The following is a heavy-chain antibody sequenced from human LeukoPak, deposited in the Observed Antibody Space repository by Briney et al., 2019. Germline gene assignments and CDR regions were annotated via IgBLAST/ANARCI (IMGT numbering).Heavy chain of an antibody. V-gene: IGHV3-30*02. Sequence: GSLRLSCVASGFTFNSYVMSWVRQAPGKGLEWVAFIRYDGSNKYYADSVKGRFTISRDNSKNTLYLQMNSLRAEDTAVYYCAKVLLWFGDPDAFDIWGQGTMVTVSS. CDR2: IRYDGSNK. D-gene: IGHD3-10*01. CDR3: AKVLLWFGDPDAFDI. CDR1: GFTFNSYV. J-gene: IGHJ3*02.